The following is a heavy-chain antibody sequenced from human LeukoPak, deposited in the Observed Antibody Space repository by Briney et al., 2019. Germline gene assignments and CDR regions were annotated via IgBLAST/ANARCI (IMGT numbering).Heavy chain of an antibody. V-gene: IGHV3-48*02. Sequence: GGSLRLSCAASGFTFSTCSMNWVRQAPGKGLEWVSYISSSTTTIYYADSVKGRFTISRDNAKNSLYLQMNSLRDEDTAVYYCASSYSPGSGSSSFDYWGQGTLVTVSS. CDR2: ISSSTTTI. J-gene: IGHJ4*02. CDR3: ASSYSPGSGSSSFDY. CDR1: GFTFSTCS. D-gene: IGHD1-26*01.